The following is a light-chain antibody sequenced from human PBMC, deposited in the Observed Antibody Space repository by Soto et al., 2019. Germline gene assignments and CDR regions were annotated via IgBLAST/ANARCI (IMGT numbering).Light chain of an antibody. J-gene: IGKJ1*01. CDR3: HQYNNWPSWT. CDR1: QSVGPN. Sequence: EIVLTQSPATLSVSPGYSSTLSCRASQSVGPNLVWYQQRFCQSPRLLIYHVSTRATGVPARFSGSGSETEFTLTIRSLQPEDFAIYYCHQYNNWPSWTFGQGTTVDIK. V-gene: IGKV3-15*01. CDR2: HVS.